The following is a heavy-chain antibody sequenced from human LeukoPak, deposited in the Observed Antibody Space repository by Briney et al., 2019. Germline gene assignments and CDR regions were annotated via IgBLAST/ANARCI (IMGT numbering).Heavy chain of an antibody. CDR2: ISSSSSYI. CDR1: GFTFSSYE. D-gene: IGHD1-20*01. Sequence: GGSLRLSCAASGFTFSSYEMNWVRQAPGKGLEWVSSISSSSSYIYYADSVKGRFTISRDNAKNSLYLQMNSLRAEDTAVYYCARDLTGSGYDIWGQGTMVTVSS. V-gene: IGHV3-21*01. J-gene: IGHJ3*02. CDR3: ARDLTGSGYDI.